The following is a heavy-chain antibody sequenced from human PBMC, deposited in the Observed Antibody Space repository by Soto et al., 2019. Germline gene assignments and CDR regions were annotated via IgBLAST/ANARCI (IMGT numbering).Heavy chain of an antibody. J-gene: IGHJ6*02. Sequence: PSETLSLTCTVSGGSISSYYWSWIRQPPGKGLEWIGYIYYSGSTNYNPSLKSRVTISVDTSKNQFSLKLSSVTAADTAVYYCARDLERYGMDVWGQGTTVTVSS. CDR2: IYYSGST. CDR1: GGSISSYY. CDR3: ARDLERYGMDV. D-gene: IGHD3-3*01. V-gene: IGHV4-59*01.